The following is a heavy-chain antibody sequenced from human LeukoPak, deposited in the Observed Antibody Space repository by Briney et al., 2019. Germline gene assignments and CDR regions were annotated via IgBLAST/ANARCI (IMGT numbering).Heavy chain of an antibody. J-gene: IGHJ4*02. V-gene: IGHV1-8*03. CDR2: MNPNSGNT. Sequence: ASVKVSCKASGGTFSSYAISWVRQAPGQGLEWMGWMNPNSGNTGYAQKFQGRVTITRNTSISTAYMELSSLRSEDTAVYYCATRGRADYWGQGTLVTVSS. CDR3: ATRGRADY. CDR1: GGTFSSYA. D-gene: IGHD3-10*01.